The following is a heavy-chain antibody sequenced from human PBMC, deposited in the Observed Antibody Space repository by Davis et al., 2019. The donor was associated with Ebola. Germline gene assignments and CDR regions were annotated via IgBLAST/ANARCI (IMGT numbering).Heavy chain of an antibody. CDR1: GFTFSSYG. CDR3: AKGVRLDY. V-gene: IGHV3-30*18. D-gene: IGHD3-3*01. CDR2: ISYDGSNK. J-gene: IGHJ4*02. Sequence: PGGSLRLSCAASGFTFSSYGMHWVRQAPGKGLEWVAVISYDGSNKYYADSVKGRFTISRDNSKNTLYLQMNSLRAEDTAVYYCAKGVRLDYWGQGTLVTVSS.